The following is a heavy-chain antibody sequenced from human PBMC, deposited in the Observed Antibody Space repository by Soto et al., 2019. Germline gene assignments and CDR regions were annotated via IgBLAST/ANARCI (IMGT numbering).Heavy chain of an antibody. V-gene: IGHV3-23*01. D-gene: IGHD3-10*01. CDR3: AKSLLDYHLETIPDHPFDH. CDR1: GFTLSSYA. Sequence: PGGSLRLSCAISGFTLSSYAMSWVRQAPGKGLEWITSLSSSGAGSYYADYVKGRFTNSRDNCRNTLFLQMNSLKAEDTAIYFCAKSLLDYHLETIPDHPFDHWGQGTLVTVSS. CDR2: LSSSGAGS. J-gene: IGHJ4*02.